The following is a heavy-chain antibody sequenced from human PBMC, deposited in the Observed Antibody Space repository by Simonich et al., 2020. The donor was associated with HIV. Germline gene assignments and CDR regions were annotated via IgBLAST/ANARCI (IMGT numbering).Heavy chain of an antibody. J-gene: IGHJ5*01. CDR1: GGYLSHYY. D-gene: IGHD7-27*01. V-gene: IGHV4-34*12. CDR2: IINGGGT. Sequence: QVQLQQWGAGLLKPSEPLSLTCAVYGGYLSHYYWTWIRQPPGKGLEWIGDIINGGGTNYNQSLRSRVNISLATSKTRFSLKLRSLTAADTALYYCARGTQLPNWGYPPRHWFDSWGQGTLVTVSS. CDR3: ARGTQLPNWGYPPRHWFDS.